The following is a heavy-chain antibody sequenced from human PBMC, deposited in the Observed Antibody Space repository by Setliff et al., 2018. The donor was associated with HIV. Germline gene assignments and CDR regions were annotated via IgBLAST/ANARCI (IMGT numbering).Heavy chain of an antibody. D-gene: IGHD3-10*01. Sequence: SVKVSCKASGDTFRSYAISWVRQAPGQGLEWMGRIIPILATSNYTQKFRGRVTITADKSTRTAYMELSSLRSEDTAVYYCARDGWDYYGSGTYPPLYYFDSWGQGTLVTVSS. CDR2: IIPILATS. J-gene: IGHJ4*01. V-gene: IGHV1-69*06. CDR3: ARDGWDYYGSGTYPPLYYFDS. CDR1: GDTFRSYA.